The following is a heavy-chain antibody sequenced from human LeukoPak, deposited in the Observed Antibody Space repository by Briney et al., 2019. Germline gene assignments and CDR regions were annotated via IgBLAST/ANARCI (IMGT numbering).Heavy chain of an antibody. D-gene: IGHD6-19*01. CDR1: GNTFSGGYY. Sequence: ASVKVSCKASGNTFSGGYYMHWVRQAPGQGLEWMGWINPNSGATNYALKFQGRVTLTRDTSISTAYLEMSSLRSDDTAVYYCARVGSGSFDYWGQGTLVTVSS. J-gene: IGHJ4*02. CDR2: INPNSGAT. CDR3: ARVGSGSFDY. V-gene: IGHV1-2*02.